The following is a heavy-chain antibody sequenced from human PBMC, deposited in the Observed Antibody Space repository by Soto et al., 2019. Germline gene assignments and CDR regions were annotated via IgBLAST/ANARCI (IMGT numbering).Heavy chain of an antibody. J-gene: IGHJ4*02. V-gene: IGHV1-2*02. D-gene: IGHD5-18*01. Sequence: ASVKVSCKASGYTFTGYYMHWVRQAPGQGLEWMGWINPNSGGTNYAQKFQGRVTMTRDTSISTAYMELSRLRSDDTAVYYCARDGVDTAMVTGVLFDYWGQGTLVTVSS. CDR2: INPNSGGT. CDR1: GYTFTGYY. CDR3: ARDGVDTAMVTGVLFDY.